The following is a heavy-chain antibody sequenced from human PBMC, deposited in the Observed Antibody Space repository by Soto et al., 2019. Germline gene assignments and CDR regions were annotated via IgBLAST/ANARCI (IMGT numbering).Heavy chain of an antibody. CDR3: ATPQDYDGCCNS. J-gene: IGHJ4*02. CDR1: GYTFTRYY. CDR2: INVGNGNT. Sequence: ASVKVSCKTPGYTFTRYYIHWVRQAPGQRLEWMGWINVGNGNTRYSQKFQGRLTLTRDTPGNTAYLGLNSLISEATAVYYCATPQDYDGCCNSWDQGPLIIVSS. D-gene: IGHD3-22*01. V-gene: IGHV1-3*01.